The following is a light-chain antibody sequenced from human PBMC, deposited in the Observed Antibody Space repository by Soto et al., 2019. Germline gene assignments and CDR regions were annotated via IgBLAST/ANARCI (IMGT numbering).Light chain of an antibody. CDR2: GAS. CDR1: QSVSSTY. CDR3: QQCGSSPWT. Sequence: EIVLTQSPGTLSLSPGERATLSCRASQSVSSTYLDWYQQKPGQAPRLLIYGASSRATGIPERFSGGGSGTDFTLTISRVEPEDFAVYYCQQCGSSPWTFGQGTKVEIK. V-gene: IGKV3-20*01. J-gene: IGKJ1*01.